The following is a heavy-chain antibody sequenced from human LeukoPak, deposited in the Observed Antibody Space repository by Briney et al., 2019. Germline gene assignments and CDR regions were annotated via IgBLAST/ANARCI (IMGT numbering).Heavy chain of an antibody. D-gene: IGHD3/OR15-3a*01. CDR2: TSGSI. Sequence: SETLSLTCAVSGASISSHYWSWIRQPPGKGLEWIGYTSGSISDNPSLKSRVAVSVDPSQNQVSLSLTSVTAADTAVYYCARVLAIFGLDTTGFYMDVWGKGTTVTVSS. J-gene: IGHJ6*03. CDR1: GASISSHY. V-gene: IGHV4-59*11. CDR3: ARVLAIFGLDTTGFYMDV.